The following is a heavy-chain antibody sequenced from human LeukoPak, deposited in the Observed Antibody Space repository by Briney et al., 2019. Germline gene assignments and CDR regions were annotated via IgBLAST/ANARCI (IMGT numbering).Heavy chain of an antibody. CDR1: GGTFSSYA. Sequence: SVKVSCKASGGTFSSYAISWVRQAPGQGLEWMGGIIPIFGTANYAQKFQGRVTITADESTSAAYMELSSLRSEDTAVYYCARAASRAYDSSGYYYHPLDYWGQGTLVTVSS. V-gene: IGHV1-69*13. CDR2: IIPIFGTA. J-gene: IGHJ4*02. CDR3: ARAASRAYDSSGYYYHPLDY. D-gene: IGHD3-22*01.